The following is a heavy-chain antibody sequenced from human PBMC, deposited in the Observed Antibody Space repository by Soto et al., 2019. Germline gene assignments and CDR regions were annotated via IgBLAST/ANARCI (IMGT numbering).Heavy chain of an antibody. CDR2: IDWDDEK. CDR1: GFSLKTYGMR. Sequence: SGPTLVNPTPTLTLTCTFSGFSLKTYGMRVSWVRQPPGKALEWLARIDWDDEKFYSTSLKTRLSISKGTSDSQVVLTITNMDPIDTATYYCARSPISAVVTSFDFWGQGILVTVSS. J-gene: IGHJ4*02. CDR3: ARSPISAVVTSFDF. D-gene: IGHD3-3*01. V-gene: IGHV2-70*04.